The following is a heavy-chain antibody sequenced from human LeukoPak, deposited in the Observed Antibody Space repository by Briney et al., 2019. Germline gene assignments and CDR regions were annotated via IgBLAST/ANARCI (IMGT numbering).Heavy chain of an antibody. Sequence: GGSLRLSCAASGFTFNNYFMTWVHQAPGKGLEWVSTISGSAGSTYYADFVKGLFTISRDNSRNTLYLQMNSLRADDTAVYYCARYCSGASCYLGLDYWGQGTLVTVSS. D-gene: IGHD2-2*01. CDR1: GFTFNNYF. CDR3: ARYCSGASCYLGLDY. J-gene: IGHJ4*02. V-gene: IGHV3-23*01. CDR2: ISGSAGST.